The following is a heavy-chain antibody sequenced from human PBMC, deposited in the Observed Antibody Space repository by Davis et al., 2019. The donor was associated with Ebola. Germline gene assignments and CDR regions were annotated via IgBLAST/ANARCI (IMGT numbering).Heavy chain of an antibody. V-gene: IGHV4-59*08. Sequence: MPGGSLRLSCTVSGGYISSSYWTWIRQPPGKGLEWIGYIYYNAVTIYNPSLKSRVTISVDMSKNQVSLNLISVTAADTAVYYCARHGRAAGMSWFDPWGQGALVTVSS. CDR1: GGYISSSY. CDR3: ARHGRAAGMSWFDP. J-gene: IGHJ5*02. D-gene: IGHD6-13*01. CDR2: IYYNAVT.